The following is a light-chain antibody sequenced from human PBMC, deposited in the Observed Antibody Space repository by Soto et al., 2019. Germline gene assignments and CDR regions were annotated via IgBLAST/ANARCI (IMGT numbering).Light chain of an antibody. CDR2: DVS. CDR3: SSYTGASTPLV. V-gene: IGLV2-14*01. J-gene: IGLJ2*01. CDR1: GSDVGGYNY. Sequence: QSVLTQPASVSGSPGQSITISCTGTGSDVGGYNYVSWYQQHPGKAPKVMIYDVSNRPSGVSNRFSGSQSGNTASLTISGLQAEEEADYYCSSYTGASTPLVFGGGTQLTVL.